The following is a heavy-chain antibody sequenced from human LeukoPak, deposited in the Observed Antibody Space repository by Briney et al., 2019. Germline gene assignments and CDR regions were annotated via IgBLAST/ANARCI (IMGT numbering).Heavy chain of an antibody. CDR1: GGSFSGYY. CDR3: ARGRYSSSWYGYYYYMDV. CDR2: INHSGST. Sequence: SXTLSLTCAVYGGSFSGYYWSWIRQPPGKGLEWIGEINHSGSTNYNPSLKSRVTISVDTSKNQFSLKLSSLTAADTAVYYCARGRYSSSWYGYYYYMDVWGKGTTVTVSS. J-gene: IGHJ6*03. V-gene: IGHV4-34*01. D-gene: IGHD6-13*01.